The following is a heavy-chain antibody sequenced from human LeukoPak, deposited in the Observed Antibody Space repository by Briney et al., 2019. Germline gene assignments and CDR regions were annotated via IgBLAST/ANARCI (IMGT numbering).Heavy chain of an antibody. J-gene: IGHJ4*02. CDR3: ARDRTGFDY. D-gene: IGHD2-8*02. CDR2: ISGSGGST. V-gene: IGHV3-23*01. CDR1: GFTFSSYG. Sequence: GGTLRLSCAASGFTFSSYGMSWVRQAPGKGLEWVSAISGSGGSTYYADSVKGRFTISRDNSKNTLYLQMNSLRAEDTAVYYCARDRTGFDYWGQGTLVTVSS.